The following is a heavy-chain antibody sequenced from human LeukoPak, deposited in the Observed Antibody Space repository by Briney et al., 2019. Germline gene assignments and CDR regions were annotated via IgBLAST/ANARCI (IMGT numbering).Heavy chain of an antibody. CDR1: GFTFRSHD. V-gene: IGHV3-23*01. CDR2: ISGSGGST. D-gene: IGHD4-23*01. CDR3: AKEFYGDYGGHNWFDH. Sequence: GGSLRLSCAASGFTFRSHDMSWVRQAPGKGLERVSGISGSGGSTFYADSVKGRFSISRDNSKNTLYLHMSSLRAGDTAVYYCAKEFYGDYGGHNWFDHWGQGTLVTVSS. J-gene: IGHJ5*02.